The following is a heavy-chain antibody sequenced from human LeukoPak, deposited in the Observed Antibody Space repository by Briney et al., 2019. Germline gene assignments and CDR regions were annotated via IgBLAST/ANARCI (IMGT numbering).Heavy chain of an antibody. CDR2: ISAYNGNT. CDR1: GYTFTSYG. J-gene: IGHJ4*02. CDR3: VRDRFYYDSSGYYWQPFDY. D-gene: IGHD3-22*01. Sequence: ASVKVSCKASGYTFTSYGISWVRQAPGQGLEWMGRISAYNGNTNYAQKLQGRVTMTTDTSTSTAYMELRSLRSDDTAVYYCVRDRFYYDSSGYYWQPFDYWGQGTLVTVSS. V-gene: IGHV1-18*01.